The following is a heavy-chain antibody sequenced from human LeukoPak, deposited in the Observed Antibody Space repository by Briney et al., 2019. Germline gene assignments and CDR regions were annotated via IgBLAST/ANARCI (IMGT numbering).Heavy chain of an antibody. CDR2: ISYDGRNK. CDR1: GFTFNNYG. CDR3: AKGPLRGTAAAIDY. J-gene: IGHJ4*02. V-gene: IGHV3-30*18. D-gene: IGHD2-2*01. Sequence: GGTLRLSCAASGFTFNNYGMHWVRQAPGKGLEWVAVISYDGRNKHYPDSVKGRFTISRDISTDTLWLQMDSLRTEDTAVYYCAKGPLRGTAAAIDYWGQGTLVTVSS.